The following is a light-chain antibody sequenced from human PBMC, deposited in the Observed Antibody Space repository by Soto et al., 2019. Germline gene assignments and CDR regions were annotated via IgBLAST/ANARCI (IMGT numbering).Light chain of an antibody. CDR3: QQYGSSPPP. CDR1: QSIRTN. CDR2: DTS. Sequence: EIVMTQSPATLSVSPGERATLSCRASQSIRTNLAWYRRKAGQAPSLLIYDTSTRATGIPARFSGSGSGTDFTLTISRLEPEDFAVYYCQQYGSSPPPFGQGTRLEI. V-gene: IGKV3-15*01. J-gene: IGKJ5*01.